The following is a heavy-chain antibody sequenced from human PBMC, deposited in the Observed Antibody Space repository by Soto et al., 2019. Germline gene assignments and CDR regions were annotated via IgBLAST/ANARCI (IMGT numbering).Heavy chain of an antibody. CDR1: GFSLTTNGMC. CDR3: ARIPCGNYYTENFFDP. Sequence: ESGPTLVNPTQTLTLTCTFSGFSLTTNGMCLSWIRQPPGKALEWLALIDWDDNTYYSTSLNNRLTLSKDTSKNQVVLLVRHMGPVDTATYYCARIPCGNYYTENFFDPWRPGIPVTVSS. D-gene: IGHD3-22*01. V-gene: IGHV2-70*01. CDR2: IDWDDNT. J-gene: IGHJ5*02.